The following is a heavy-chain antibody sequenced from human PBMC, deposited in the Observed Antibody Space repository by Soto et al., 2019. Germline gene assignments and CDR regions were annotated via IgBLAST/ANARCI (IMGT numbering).Heavy chain of an antibody. D-gene: IGHD5-18*01. J-gene: IGHJ4*02. Sequence: SETLSLTCTVSGGSISSYYWSWIRQPPGKGLEWIGYIYYSGSTNYNPSLKSRVTISVDTSKNQFSLKLSSVTAADTAVYYCAKLTQKPATAIFQFLYYFDYWGQGTLVTVSS. CDR1: GGSISSYY. CDR3: AKLTQKPATAIFQFLYYFDY. CDR2: IYYSGST. V-gene: IGHV4-59*08.